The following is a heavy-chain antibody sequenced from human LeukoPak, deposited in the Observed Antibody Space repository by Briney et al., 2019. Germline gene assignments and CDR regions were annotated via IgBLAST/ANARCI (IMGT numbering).Heavy chain of an antibody. D-gene: IGHD5-12*01. CDR2: ISGSGGST. CDR3: AKDALATATRYFQH. V-gene: IGHV3-23*01. J-gene: IGHJ1*01. CDR1: GFTFSSYA. Sequence: GGSLRLSCAASGFTFSSYAMSWVRQAPGEGLEWVSSISGSGGSTNYADSVKGRFTISRDNSKSTLYLQMNSLRAEDTAVYYCAKDALATATRYFQHWGQGTLVTVSS.